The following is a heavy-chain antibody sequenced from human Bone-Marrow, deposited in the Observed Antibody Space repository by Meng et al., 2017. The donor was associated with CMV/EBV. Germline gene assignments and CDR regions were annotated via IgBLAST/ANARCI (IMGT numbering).Heavy chain of an antibody. CDR3: ARDLGTVAPGY. CDR1: GASSSSNNW. V-gene: IGHV4-4*02. Sequence: TCAVSGASSSSNNWWSWVRQPPGKGLEWIGEIYHSGSANYNPSLNSRVTISVDKSKNQLSLKVTSMTAADTAVYYCARDLGTVAPGYWGQGTLVTVSS. D-gene: IGHD4-23*01. CDR2: IYHSGSA. J-gene: IGHJ4*02.